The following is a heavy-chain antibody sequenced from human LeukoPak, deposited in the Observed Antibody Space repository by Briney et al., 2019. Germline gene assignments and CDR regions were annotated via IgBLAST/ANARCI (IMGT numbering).Heavy chain of an antibody. V-gene: IGHV4-39*01. J-gene: IGHJ4*02. D-gene: IGHD2-2*02. CDR3: ASGVVVPAAIGLYFDY. Sequence: PSETLSLSCTVSGGSISSSSYYWGWIRQPPGKGLEWIGSIYYSGSTYYNPSLKSRVTISVDMSKNQFSLKLSSVTAADTAVYYCASGVVVPAAIGLYFDYWGQGTLVTVSS. CDR1: GGSISSSSYY. CDR2: IYYSGST.